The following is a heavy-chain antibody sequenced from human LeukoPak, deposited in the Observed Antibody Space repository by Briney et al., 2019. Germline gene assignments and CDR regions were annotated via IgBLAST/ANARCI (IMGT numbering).Heavy chain of an antibody. CDR1: GGSFSGYY. Sequence: SETLSLTCAVYGGSFSGYYWSWIRQPPGKGLEWIGEINHSGSTNYNPSLKSRVTISVDTSKNQFSLKLSSVTAADTAVYYCATRGDILTGYLDAFDIWGQGTMVTVSS. CDR3: ATRGDILTGYLDAFDI. CDR2: INHSGST. V-gene: IGHV4-34*01. D-gene: IGHD3-9*01. J-gene: IGHJ3*02.